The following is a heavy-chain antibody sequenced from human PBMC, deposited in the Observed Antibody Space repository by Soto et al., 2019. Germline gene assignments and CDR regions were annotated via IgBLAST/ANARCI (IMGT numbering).Heavy chain of an antibody. D-gene: IGHD5-12*01. CDR3: ARESSGYDYGNYYMEV. Sequence: ASVQVSCKASGYTFTSYGISWVRQAPGQGLEWRGWIRAYNGNTNYGQKLQGRVTMTTDTSTSTAYMELRSLRSDDTAVYYCARESSGYDYGNYYMEVWGKGTTVTVSS. J-gene: IGHJ6*03. CDR1: GYTFTSYG. V-gene: IGHV1-18*01. CDR2: IRAYNGNT.